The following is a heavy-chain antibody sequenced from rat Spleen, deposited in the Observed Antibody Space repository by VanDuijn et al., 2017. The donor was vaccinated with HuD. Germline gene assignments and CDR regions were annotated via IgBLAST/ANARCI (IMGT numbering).Heavy chain of an antibody. D-gene: IGHD1-7*01. V-gene: IGHV5-31*01. CDR2: LSYDASAP. Sequence: EVQLVESGGGLVQPGGSLRLSCVASGFTFNNYWMTWIRQAPTKGLEWVATLSYDASAPYYRDSVKGRFTISRDNAKTTLYLQMNSLRSEDTATYYCTRRTTGTPDYWGQGVMVTVSS. J-gene: IGHJ2*01. CDR1: GFTFNNYW. CDR3: TRRTTGTPDY.